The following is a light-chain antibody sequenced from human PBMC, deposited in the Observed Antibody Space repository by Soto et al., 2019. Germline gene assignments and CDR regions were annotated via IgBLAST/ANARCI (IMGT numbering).Light chain of an antibody. CDR2: DAS. V-gene: IGKV3-11*01. Sequence: EIVLTQSPATLSLSPGERATLSCRASQSVSSYLAWYQQKPGQAPRLLIYDASNRATGIPARFSGSWSGTDFTLTISSLAPEDFAVYYCQQRSNWPTFGPGTKVDIK. J-gene: IGKJ3*01. CDR3: QQRSNWPT. CDR1: QSVSSY.